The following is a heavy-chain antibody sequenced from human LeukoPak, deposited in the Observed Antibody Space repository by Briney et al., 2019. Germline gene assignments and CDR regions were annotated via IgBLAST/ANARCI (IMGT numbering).Heavy chain of an antibody. V-gene: IGHV3-30*02. D-gene: IGHD4-11*01. Sequence: GGSLRLSCAASGFTFSSYGMHWVRQAPGKGLEWVAFIRYDGSNKYYADSVKGRFTISRDNSKNTLYLQMYSLRAEDTAVYYCARILNRTVTYYYYYYMDVWGKGTTVTVSS. J-gene: IGHJ6*03. CDR2: IRYDGSNK. CDR3: ARILNRTVTYYYYYYMDV. CDR1: GFTFSSYG.